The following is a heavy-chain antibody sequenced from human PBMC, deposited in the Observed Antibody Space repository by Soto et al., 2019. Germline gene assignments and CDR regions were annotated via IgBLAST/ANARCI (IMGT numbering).Heavy chain of an antibody. CDR2: IYYSGST. V-gene: IGHV4-39*01. Sequence: TCTVSGGSMISYYWGWIRQPPGKGLEWIGSIYYSGSTYYNPSLKSRVTISVDTSKNQFSLKLSSVTAADTAVYYCATSEFHWGQGTLVTVSS. CDR3: ATSEFH. D-gene: IGHD2-21*01. J-gene: IGHJ4*02. CDR1: GGSMISYY.